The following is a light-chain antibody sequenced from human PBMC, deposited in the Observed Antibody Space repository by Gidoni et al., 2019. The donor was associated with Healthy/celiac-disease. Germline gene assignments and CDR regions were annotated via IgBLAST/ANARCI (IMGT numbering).Light chain of an antibody. V-gene: IGKV3-20*01. CDR1: QRVSSSY. CDR3: QQYGNSPFT. J-gene: IGKJ3*01. Sequence: EIVLTQSPGTLSLSPVERAALSCRASQRVSSSYLAWYQQKPGQGPRLLIYGASSRATGIPDRFSGSGSGTDFTLTISRLEPEDFAVYYCQQYGNSPFTFXPXTKVEIK. CDR2: GAS.